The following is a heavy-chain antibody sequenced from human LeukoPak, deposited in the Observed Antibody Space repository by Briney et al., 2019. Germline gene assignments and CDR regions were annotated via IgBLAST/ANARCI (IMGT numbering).Heavy chain of an antibody. J-gene: IGHJ4*02. D-gene: IGHD3-3*01. Sequence: SETLSLTCTVSGGSISSYYWSWIRQPPGKGLEWIGYIYYSGSTNYNPPLKSRVTISVDTSKNQFSLKLSSVTAADTAVYYCASSDFWSGSQGGLSAFDYWGQGTLVTVSS. CDR1: GGSISSYY. CDR3: ASSDFWSGSQGGLSAFDY. V-gene: IGHV4-59*01. CDR2: IYYSGST.